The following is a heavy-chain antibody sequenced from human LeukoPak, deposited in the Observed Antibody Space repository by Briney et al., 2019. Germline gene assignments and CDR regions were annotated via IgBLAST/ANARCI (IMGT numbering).Heavy chain of an antibody. D-gene: IGHD6-19*01. V-gene: IGHV1-69*06. CDR1: GGTFSSYA. J-gene: IGHJ4*02. CDR3: AREGQWLVLDY. Sequence: SVKVSFKASGGTFSSYAISWVRQAPGQGLEWMGGIIPIFGTANYAQKYQGRVTITADKSTSTAYMELSSLRSKDTAVYYCAREGQWLVLDYWGQGTLVTVSS. CDR2: IIPIFGTA.